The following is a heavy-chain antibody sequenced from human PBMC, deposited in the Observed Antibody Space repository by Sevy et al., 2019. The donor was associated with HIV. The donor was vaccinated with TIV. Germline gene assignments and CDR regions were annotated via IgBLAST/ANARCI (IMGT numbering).Heavy chain of an antibody. CDR2: MSYGGNNK. CDR1: GFTFSSYA. D-gene: IGHD3-22*01. J-gene: IGHJ4*02. CDR3: ARDVSYCDGSGYSLDY. Sequence: GGSLRLSCAASGFTFSSYAIHWVRQAPGKGLEWVAVMSYGGNNKYYADSVKGRFTISRDNSKNTLYLQMNSLRAEDTAVYYCARDVSYCDGSGYSLDYWGQGTVVTVSS. V-gene: IGHV3-30-3*01.